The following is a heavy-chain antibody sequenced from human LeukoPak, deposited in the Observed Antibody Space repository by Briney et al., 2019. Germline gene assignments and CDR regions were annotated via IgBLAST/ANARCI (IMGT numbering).Heavy chain of an antibody. D-gene: IGHD3-3*01. CDR3: TRHDFWSGKDY. CDR1: GFTFSGSA. Sequence: GGSLRLSCAASGFTFSGSAMHWVRQASGKGLVWVGRIRSKANSYATAYAASVKGRFTISRDDSKNTAYLQMNSLKTEDTAVYYCTRHDFWSGKDYWGQGTLVTVSS. J-gene: IGHJ4*02. V-gene: IGHV3-73*01. CDR2: IRSKANSYAT.